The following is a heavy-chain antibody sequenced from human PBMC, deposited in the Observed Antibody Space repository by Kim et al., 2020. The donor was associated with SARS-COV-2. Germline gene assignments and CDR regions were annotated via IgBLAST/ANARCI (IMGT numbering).Heavy chain of an antibody. D-gene: IGHD3-10*01. CDR1: GGSVSSGDYF. J-gene: IGHJ4*02. Sequence: SETLSLTCTVSGGSVSSGDYFWSWIRQPPGKGLEWIGNIYYNGGTNYNPSLQSRITLSVDTSRNQFSLKVNSVTAADTAVYYCAREGYSFALGRNPPDYWGQGTLVTVSS. CDR3: AREGYSFALGRNPPDY. V-gene: IGHV4-30-4*01. CDR2: IYYNGGT.